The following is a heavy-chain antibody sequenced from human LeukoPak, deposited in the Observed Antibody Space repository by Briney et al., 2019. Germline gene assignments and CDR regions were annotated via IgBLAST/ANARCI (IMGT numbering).Heavy chain of an antibody. Sequence: GGSLRLSCAASGFTLSSYAMHWVRQAPGKGLEWVAVMSYDGGHKYYADSVKGRFTISRDNSKNTLYLQMNSLRAEDTAVYYCAKGQLVDYGMDVWGQGTTVTVS. CDR2: MSYDGGHK. V-gene: IGHV3-30*18. J-gene: IGHJ6*02. D-gene: IGHD2-15*01. CDR3: AKGQLVDYGMDV. CDR1: GFTLSSYA.